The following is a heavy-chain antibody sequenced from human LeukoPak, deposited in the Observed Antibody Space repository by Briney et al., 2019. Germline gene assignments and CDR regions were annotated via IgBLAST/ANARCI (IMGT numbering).Heavy chain of an antibody. V-gene: IGHV3-30-3*01. D-gene: IGHD5-24*01. Sequence: GGSLRLSCAASGFTFSYYAMHWVRQAPGKGLEWVAVISYDGNNKYYADSVKGRFTISRDNSKNTLYLQMNSLRAEDTAVYYCARWLQLGAFDIWGQGTMVTVSS. J-gene: IGHJ3*02. CDR1: GFTFSYYA. CDR3: ARWLQLGAFDI. CDR2: ISYDGNNK.